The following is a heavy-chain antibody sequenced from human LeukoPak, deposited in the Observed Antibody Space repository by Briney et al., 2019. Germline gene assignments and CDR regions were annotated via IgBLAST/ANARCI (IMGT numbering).Heavy chain of an antibody. CDR3: ARAEYSSGWYGAPGDYYYGMDV. D-gene: IGHD6-19*01. J-gene: IGHJ6*02. CDR1: GFTFSSYA. V-gene: IGHV3-23*01. Sequence: PGGSLRLSCAASGFTFSSYAMSWVRQAPGKGLEWVSALSGSGGSTYYADSVKGRFTISRDNSKNTLYLQMNSLRAEDTAVYYCARAEYSSGWYGAPGDYYYGMDVWGQGTTVTVSS. CDR2: LSGSGGST.